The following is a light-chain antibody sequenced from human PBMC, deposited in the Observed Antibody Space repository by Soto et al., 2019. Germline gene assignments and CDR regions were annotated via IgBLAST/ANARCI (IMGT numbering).Light chain of an antibody. J-gene: IGKJ1*01. Sequence: DIQMTQSPSTLSSSVGDRVTLTCRASQSVPVWVAWEQQRPGKAPKLMIYDAYSLEIGVPSRFRGSESGTEFTPTISSLQPDDFATYYCQQYNSYSPWTFGQGTKVDIK. CDR2: DAY. CDR3: QQYNSYSPWT. V-gene: IGKV1-5*01. CDR1: QSVPVW.